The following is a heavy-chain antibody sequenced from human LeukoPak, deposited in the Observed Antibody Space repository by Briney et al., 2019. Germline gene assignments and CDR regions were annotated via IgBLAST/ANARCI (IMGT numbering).Heavy chain of an antibody. CDR2: IYYSGST. CDR1: GGSISSSSYY. CDR3: ARGRIMITFGGVIVPRGFDY. J-gene: IGHJ4*02. D-gene: IGHD3-16*02. V-gene: IGHV4-39*01. Sequence: SETLSLTCTVSGGSISSSSYYWGWIRQPPGKGLEWIGSIYYSGSTYYNPSLKSRVTISVDTSKNQFSLKLSSVTAADTAVYYCARGRIMITFGGVIVPRGFDYWGQGTLVTVSS.